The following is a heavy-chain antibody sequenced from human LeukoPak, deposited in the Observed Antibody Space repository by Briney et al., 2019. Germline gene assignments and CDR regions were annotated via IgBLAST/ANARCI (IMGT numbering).Heavy chain of an antibody. J-gene: IGHJ4*02. CDR3: ARASTDNWYNYFDF. CDR1: GSAVTTTY. Sequence: GGSLRLSCAVSGSAVTTTYLSGVRQAPGKGLEWVSLIYSGGSTYYTDSVKGRFTISRDKSKNTLYLQMKSLRDDDTAVYYCARASTDNWYNYFDFWGQGTQVTVSS. CDR2: IYSGGST. V-gene: IGHV3-66*01. D-gene: IGHD1/OR15-1a*01.